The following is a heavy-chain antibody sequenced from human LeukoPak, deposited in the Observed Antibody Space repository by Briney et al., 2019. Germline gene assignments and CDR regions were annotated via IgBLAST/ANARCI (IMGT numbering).Heavy chain of an antibody. J-gene: IGHJ3*02. V-gene: IGHV4-34*01. CDR1: GGSFSVYY. D-gene: IGHD3-22*01. Sequence: SETLSLTCAVYGGSFSVYYWSWIRQPPGKGLEWIGEINHSGSTNYNPSLKSRVTISVDTSKNQFSLKLSSVTAADTAVYYCARGRGYYDSSGYWPAFDIWGQGTMVTVSS. CDR2: INHSGST. CDR3: ARGRGYYDSSGYWPAFDI.